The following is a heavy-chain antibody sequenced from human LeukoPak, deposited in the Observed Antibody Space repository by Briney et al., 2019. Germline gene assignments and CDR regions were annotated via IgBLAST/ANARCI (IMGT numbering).Heavy chain of an antibody. D-gene: IGHD2-15*01. J-gene: IGHJ5*02. Sequence: GGSLRLSCAASRFTSSSYWMSCVRQAPGKGQEWVANIKQDGSEKYYVDSVKGRFTISRDNAKNSLYLQMNSLRAEDTAVYYCARVGVVAASPNWFDPWGQGTLVTVSS. V-gene: IGHV3-7*01. CDR1: RFTSSSYW. CDR2: IKQDGSEK. CDR3: ARVGVVAASPNWFDP.